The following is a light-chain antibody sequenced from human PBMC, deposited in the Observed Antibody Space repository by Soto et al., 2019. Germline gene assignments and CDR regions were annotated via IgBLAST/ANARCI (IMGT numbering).Light chain of an antibody. Sequence: QSVLTQPPSTSVTPGQRVTISCSGDSSNIAKNYVYWYQQFPGIAPKLLIYSDNQRHAGVPDRFSGSKSGTSASLAISGLRYEDEAEYDCAAWDDRMSGYGFGGGTKLTV. CDR3: AAWDDRMSGYG. CDR2: SDN. J-gene: IGLJ1*01. V-gene: IGLV1-47*02. CDR1: SSNIAKNY.